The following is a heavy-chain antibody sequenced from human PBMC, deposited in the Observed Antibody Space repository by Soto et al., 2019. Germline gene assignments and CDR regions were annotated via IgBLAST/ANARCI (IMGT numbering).Heavy chain of an antibody. V-gene: IGHV4-4*02. J-gene: IGHJ4*02. CDR3: ARVKDCSGGSCYSGVYDY. D-gene: IGHD2-15*01. CDR1: SGSISSSNW. CDR2: IYHSGST. Sequence: QVQLQESGPGLVKPSGTLSLTCAVSSGSISSSNWWSWVRQPPGKGLEWIGEIYHSGSTNYNPSLNSRLTLSVDKSKNQFSLKLSSVTAADTAVYYCARVKDCSGGSCYSGVYDYWGQGTLVTVSS.